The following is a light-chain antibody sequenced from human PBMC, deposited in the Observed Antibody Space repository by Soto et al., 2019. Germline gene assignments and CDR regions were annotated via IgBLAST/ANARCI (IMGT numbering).Light chain of an antibody. V-gene: IGKV3-20*01. CDR2: GIS. CDR3: QQYSTLPHT. Sequence: ESVLTQSPGTLSLSPGERATLSCRASQSVSNRYFAWYQQKPGQAPRLLISGISSRATGIPDRFSGSGSGTDFTLTISRLEPEDFVVYYCQQYSTLPHTFGQGTKLEV. CDR1: QSVSNRY. J-gene: IGKJ2*01.